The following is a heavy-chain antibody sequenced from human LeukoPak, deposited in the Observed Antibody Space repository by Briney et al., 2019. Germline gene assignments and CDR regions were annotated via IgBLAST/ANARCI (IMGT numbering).Heavy chain of an antibody. J-gene: IGHJ4*02. D-gene: IGHD5-12*01. V-gene: IGHV1-69*06. CDR1: GVTFGTYA. Sequence: GSSVKVSCKAPGVTFGTYAISWVRQAPGQGLEWMGGIIAMFTTANYAQKFQGRVTITADKSTSTAYMELRSLRSDDTAVYYCARAERPWLWPGHWGQGTLVTVSS. CDR3: ARAERPWLWPGH. CDR2: IIAMFTTA.